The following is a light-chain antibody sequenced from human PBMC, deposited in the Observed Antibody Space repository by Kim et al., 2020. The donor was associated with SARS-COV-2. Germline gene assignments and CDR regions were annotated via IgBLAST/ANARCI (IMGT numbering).Light chain of an antibody. V-gene: IGLV2-23*01. J-gene: IGLJ3*02. CDR1: SSDVGSYNL. CDR2: EGS. Sequence: GQSLNISCTGTSSDVGSYNLVSLYQQHPGTAPKLMIYEGSKRPSGVSNRFSGSKSGNTASLTISGLQAEDEADYYCCSYAGSSSWVFGGGTQLTVL. CDR3: CSYAGSSSWV.